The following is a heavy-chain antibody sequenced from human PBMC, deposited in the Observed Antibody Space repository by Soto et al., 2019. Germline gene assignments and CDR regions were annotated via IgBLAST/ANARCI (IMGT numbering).Heavy chain of an antibody. CDR3: AKLPHRATGVLAVDY. CDR1: GFTFSSYA. V-gene: IGHV3-23*01. CDR2: ISGSGGST. J-gene: IGHJ4*02. D-gene: IGHD1-26*01. Sequence: GGSLRLSCAASGFTFSSYAMSWVRQAPGKGLEWVSAISGSGGSTYYADSVKGRFTISRDNSKNTLYLQMNSLRAEDTAVYYCAKLPHRATGVLAVDYWGQGTLVTVSS.